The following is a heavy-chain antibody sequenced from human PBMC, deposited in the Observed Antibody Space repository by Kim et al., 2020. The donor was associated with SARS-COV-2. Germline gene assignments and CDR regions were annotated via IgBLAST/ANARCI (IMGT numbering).Heavy chain of an antibody. Sequence: GGSLRLSCAASGFTFSSYGMHWVRQAPGKGLEWVAVISYDGSNKYYADSVKGRFTISRDNSKNTLYLQMNSLRAEDTAVYYCANRYCSSTSCFDYWGQGTLVTVSS. CDR3: ANRYCSSTSCFDY. J-gene: IGHJ4*02. D-gene: IGHD2-2*01. V-gene: IGHV3-30*18. CDR1: GFTFSSYG. CDR2: ISYDGSNK.